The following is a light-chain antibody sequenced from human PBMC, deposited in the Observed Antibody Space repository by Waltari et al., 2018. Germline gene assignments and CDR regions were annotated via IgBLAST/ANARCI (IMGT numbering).Light chain of an antibody. CDR3: CSYAGTNSLV. J-gene: IGLJ2*01. Sequence: QSALTQPASVSGSPGQSSIISCTETNSDVGGYNYVSWYQQRPGEVPKLLIYDVAKRPSVVSDRFSGAKSGNTASLTISGLLPEDEADYYCCSYAGTNSLVFGGGTRLTVL. CDR2: DVA. V-gene: IGLV2-23*02. CDR1: NSDVGGYNY.